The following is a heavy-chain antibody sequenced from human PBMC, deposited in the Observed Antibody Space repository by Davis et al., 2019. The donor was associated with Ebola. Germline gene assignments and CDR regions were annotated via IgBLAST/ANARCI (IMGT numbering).Heavy chain of an antibody. J-gene: IGHJ4*02. CDR2: IYSGGST. CDR1: GFTVSSNY. D-gene: IGHD3-3*01. V-gene: IGHV3-53*04. Sequence: PGGSLRLSCAASGFTVSSNYMSWVRQAPGKGLEWVSVIYSGGSTYYADSVKGRFTISRHNSKNTLYLQMNSLRAEDTAVYYCARVPVREFLEWLLAYWGQGTLVTVSS. CDR3: ARVPVREFLEWLLAY.